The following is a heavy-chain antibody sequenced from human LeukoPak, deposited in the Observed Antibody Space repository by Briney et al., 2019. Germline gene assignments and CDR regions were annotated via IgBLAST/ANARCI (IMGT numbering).Heavy chain of an antibody. CDR3: ARADPTRYFDL. CDR1: GYTFTSYY. Sequence: GASVKDPCKASGYTFTSYYMHWVRQAPGQGLEWMGIINPSGGSTSFAQKFQVRVTMTRDTSTSTVYMELSSLRSEDTAVYYCARADPTRYFDLWGRGTLVTVSS. V-gene: IGHV1-46*01. CDR2: INPSGGST. J-gene: IGHJ2*01.